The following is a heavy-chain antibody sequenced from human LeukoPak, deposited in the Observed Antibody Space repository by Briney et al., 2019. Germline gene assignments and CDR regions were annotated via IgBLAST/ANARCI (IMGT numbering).Heavy chain of an antibody. CDR2: IRDNGNT. V-gene: IGHV4-59*08. CDR1: GGSISSYY. Sequence: SETLSLTCTVSGGSISSYYWSWIRQPPGKGLEWIGYIRDNGNTKYNPSLESRITISADTSKNQFSLNLNSVTAADTAVYYCARIPILREGWGYFDYWGQGTLVTVSS. J-gene: IGHJ4*02. D-gene: IGHD3-10*01. CDR3: ARIPILREGWGYFDY.